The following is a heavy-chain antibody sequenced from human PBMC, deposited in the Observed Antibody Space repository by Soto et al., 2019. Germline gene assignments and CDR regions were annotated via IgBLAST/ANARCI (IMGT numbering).Heavy chain of an antibody. CDR1: SISAYY. CDR2: IYYLGRT. V-gene: IGHV4-59*12. CDR3: ARDYLVIPHRVIDY. D-gene: IGHD2-15*01. Sequence: SETLSLTCTVDSISAYYWNWIRQTPGKGLEWIGYIYYLGRTNYNRSLKSRVTISIDMSKNTLYLQMNSLRAEDTAVYYCARDYLVIPHRVIDYWGQGTLVTVSS. J-gene: IGHJ4*02.